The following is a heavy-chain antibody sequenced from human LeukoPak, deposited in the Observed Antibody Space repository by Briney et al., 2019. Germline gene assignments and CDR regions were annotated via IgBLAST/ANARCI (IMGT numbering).Heavy chain of an antibody. CDR3: ARDLPPVTTFGLFDY. Sequence: ASVKVSCKASGYTFTSYGISWVRQAPGQGLVWVGWISAYNGNTNYAQKLQGRVTMTTDTSTSTAYMELRSLRSDDTAVYYCARDLPPVTTFGLFDYWGQGTLVTVSS. V-gene: IGHV1-18*01. CDR1: GYTFTSYG. CDR2: ISAYNGNT. D-gene: IGHD3-10*02. J-gene: IGHJ4*02.